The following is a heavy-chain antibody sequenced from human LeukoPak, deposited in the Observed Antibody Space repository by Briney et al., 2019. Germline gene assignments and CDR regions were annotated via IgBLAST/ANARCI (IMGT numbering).Heavy chain of an antibody. CDR1: DVSFSGHF. J-gene: IGHJ4*02. Sequence: SETLSLTCAVYDVSFSGHFWRWIRQPPGKGLEWIGKINHSGSTSYNPSLRSRVTISIDTSKNQFSLKLSSVTAADTAVYYCASLGYSSSWYYFDYWGQGTLVTVSS. CDR2: INHSGST. CDR3: ASLGYSSSWYYFDY. D-gene: IGHD6-13*01. V-gene: IGHV4-34*01.